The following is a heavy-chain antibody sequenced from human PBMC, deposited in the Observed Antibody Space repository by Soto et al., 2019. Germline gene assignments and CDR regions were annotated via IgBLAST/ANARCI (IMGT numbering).Heavy chain of an antibody. CDR2: ISYDGSNK. Sequence: GGSLRLSCAASGFTFSSYGMHWVRQAPGKELEWVAVISYDGSNKYYADSVKGRFTISRDNSKNTLYLQMNSLRAEDTAVYYCAKDLGVSGTLFDYWGQGTLVTVSS. D-gene: IGHD1-1*01. V-gene: IGHV3-30*18. CDR3: AKDLGVSGTLFDY. J-gene: IGHJ4*02. CDR1: GFTFSSYG.